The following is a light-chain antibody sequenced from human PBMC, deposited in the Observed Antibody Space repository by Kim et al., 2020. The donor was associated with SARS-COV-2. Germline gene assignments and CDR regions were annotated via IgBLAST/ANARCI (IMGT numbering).Light chain of an antibody. CDR1: SSDGGGYNY. J-gene: IGLJ2*01. V-gene: IGLV2-14*03. Sequence: GQSITISCSGTSSDGGGYNYVSWFQQNPGRVPKLLIYDVNNRPSGVSSRCSGSKSGNTASLTISGLQAEDEADYYCISYTSTDTLVFGGGTQLTVL. CDR3: ISYTSTDTLV. CDR2: DVN.